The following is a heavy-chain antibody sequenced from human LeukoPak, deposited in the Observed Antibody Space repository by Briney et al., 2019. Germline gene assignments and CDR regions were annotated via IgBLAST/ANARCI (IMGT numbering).Heavy chain of an antibody. CDR3: ASSEQLVFY. Sequence: PGGSLRLSCAASGFTSSSYEMNWVRQAPGKGLEWVSYISSSGSTIYYADSVKGRFTISRDNAKNSLYLQMNSLRAEDTAAYYCASSEQLVFYWGQGTLVIVSS. CDR1: GFTSSSYE. D-gene: IGHD6-13*01. V-gene: IGHV3-48*03. J-gene: IGHJ4*02. CDR2: ISSSGSTI.